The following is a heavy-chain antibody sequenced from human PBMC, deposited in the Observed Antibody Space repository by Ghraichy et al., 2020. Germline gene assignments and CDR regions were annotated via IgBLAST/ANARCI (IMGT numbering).Heavy chain of an antibody. J-gene: IGHJ5*02. CDR3: ARGPTLTNWFDP. CDR1: KLTFSNYA. CDR2: ISGSGGST. V-gene: IGHV3-23*01. Sequence: GGSLRLSCAASKLTFSNYAMSWVRQAPGKGLEWVSTISGSGGSTSYADSVKGRFTISRGNSKNTLYLQVNSLRAEDTALYYCARGPTLTNWFDPWGQGTLVTVSS.